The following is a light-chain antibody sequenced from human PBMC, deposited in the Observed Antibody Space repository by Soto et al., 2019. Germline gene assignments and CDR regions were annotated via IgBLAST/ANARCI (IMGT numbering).Light chain of an antibody. CDR1: NNDVGAYNY. Sequence: QSALTQPASVSGSPGQSITISCTGSNNDVGAYNYVSWYQQHPGKAPKLIIYEVNNQPSGVSHRFSGSKSGNTASLTISGLQADDEADYYCASYTISSTRVLGGGTKLTVL. CDR2: EVN. J-gene: IGLJ3*02. CDR3: ASYTISSTRV. V-gene: IGLV2-14*01.